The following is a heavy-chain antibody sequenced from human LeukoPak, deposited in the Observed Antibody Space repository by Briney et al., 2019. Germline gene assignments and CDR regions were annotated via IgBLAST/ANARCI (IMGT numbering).Heavy chain of an antibody. Sequence: SGPTLVNPTQTLTLTCTFSGFSFSTSGVGVGCFRQPPGEALEWLALIYWNDDKFYNPSLRSRLTITKDTSKNQVVLTMTNMDPVDTSTYYCAHRIKRPGQNWFDPWGQGTLVTVSS. CDR2: IYWNDDK. CDR3: AHRIKRPGQNWFDP. V-gene: IGHV2-5*01. CDR1: GFSFSTSGVG. J-gene: IGHJ5*02. D-gene: IGHD3-16*01.